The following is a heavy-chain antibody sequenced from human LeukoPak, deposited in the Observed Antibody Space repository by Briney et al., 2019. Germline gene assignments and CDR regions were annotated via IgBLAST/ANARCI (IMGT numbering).Heavy chain of an antibody. J-gene: IGHJ4*02. CDR3: ASAPYGSGTFLDY. V-gene: IGHV3-33*01. CDR1: GFTFSSSG. CDR2: IWHDGSDK. Sequence: GGSLRLSCAASGFTFSSSGMHWVHQAPGKGLEWVAVIWHDGSDKYSADSVKGRFTISRDNPKNTLYLQMNSLRAEDTAVYYCASAPYGSGTFLDYWGQGTLVTVSS. D-gene: IGHD3-10*01.